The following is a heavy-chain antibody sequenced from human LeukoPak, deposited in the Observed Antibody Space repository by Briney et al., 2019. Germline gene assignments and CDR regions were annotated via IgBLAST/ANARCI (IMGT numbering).Heavy chain of an antibody. V-gene: IGHV7-4-1*02. J-gene: IGHJ4*02. Sequence: ASVKVSCKASGYTFSNYPMNWVRQAPGQGLEWMGWINTNTENPTYAQGFTGRFVFSLDTSVSTAYLQISSLKAEDTAVYYCASNDRGNFDYWGQGTLVTVSS. D-gene: IGHD1-1*01. CDR2: INTNTENP. CDR3: ASNDRGNFDY. CDR1: GYTFSNYP.